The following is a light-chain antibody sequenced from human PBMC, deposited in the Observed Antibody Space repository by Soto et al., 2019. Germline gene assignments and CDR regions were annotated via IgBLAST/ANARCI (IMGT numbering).Light chain of an antibody. CDR2: DVS. CDR1: SSDVGGYNY. V-gene: IGLV2-14*01. J-gene: IGLJ1*01. Sequence: QSVLTQPASASGSPGQSITISCTGTSSDVGGYNYVSWYQQHPGKAPKLMIYDVSNRPSGVSNRFSGSKSGNTASLTISGLQAEDEADYYCSSYTSSSIYVFGTGTKVTVL. CDR3: SSYTSSSIYV.